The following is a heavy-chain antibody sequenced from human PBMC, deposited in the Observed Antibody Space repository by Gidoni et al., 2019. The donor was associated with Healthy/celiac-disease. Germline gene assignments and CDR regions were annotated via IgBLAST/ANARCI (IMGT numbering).Heavy chain of an antibody. CDR1: AFTFSSFA. J-gene: IGHJ4*02. V-gene: IGHV3-23*01. CDR3: AKGDLGAAGTFVDY. D-gene: IGHD6-13*01. CDR2: ISGSGGRK. Sequence: EVQLWESGGGLVQPGGSRRLSCAASAFTFSSFAMSWVRQAPGKGLEWVSAISGSGGRKYYADSVKGRFTISRDNSKNTLYLQMNSLRAEDTAVYYCAKGDLGAAGTFVDYWGQGTLVTVSS.